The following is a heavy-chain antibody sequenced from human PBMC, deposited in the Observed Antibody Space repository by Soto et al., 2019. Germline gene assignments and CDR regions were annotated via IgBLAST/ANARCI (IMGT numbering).Heavy chain of an antibody. CDR2: IVVGSGNT. CDR3: AAESLERAPTGVGY. V-gene: IGHV1-58*01. Sequence: QMQLVQSGPEVKKPGTSVKVSCKASGFTFTSSAVQWVRQARGQRLEWIGWIVVGSGNTNDAQKFQERSTITRDRSTSTAYMALGSQRTEDTDVYYCAAESLERAPTGVGYWGQGTLVTVSS. J-gene: IGHJ4*02. CDR1: GFTFTSSA. D-gene: IGHD1-1*01.